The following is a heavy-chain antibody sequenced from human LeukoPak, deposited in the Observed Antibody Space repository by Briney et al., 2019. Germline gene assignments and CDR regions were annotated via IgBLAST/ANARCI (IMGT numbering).Heavy chain of an antibody. CDR1: GGSISTRTYS. J-gene: IGHJ3*02. V-gene: IGHV4-39*07. Sequence: SETLSLTCTVSGGSISTRTYSWGWIRQPPEKGLEWIGSLYYSGSIYSNPSLKSRVSISVDTSKNQFSLKLSSVTAANTAVYYCARAYYYDSGGYYPGAFDIWGQGTLVTVSS. D-gene: IGHD3-22*01. CDR2: LYYSGSI. CDR3: ARAYYYDSGGYYPGAFDI.